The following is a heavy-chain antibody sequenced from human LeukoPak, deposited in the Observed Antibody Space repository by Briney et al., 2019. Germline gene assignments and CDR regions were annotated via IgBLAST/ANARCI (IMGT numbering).Heavy chain of an antibody. D-gene: IGHD5-24*01. J-gene: IGHJ6*03. CDR2: IYYSGST. Sequence: SETLSLTCTVSGGSISSYYWSWIRQPPGKGLEWIGYIYYSGSTYYNPSLRSRVPISVDTSKNQFSLKLSSVTAADTAVYYCARDGGRWLQSLDYYYYMDVWGKGTTVTVSS. CDR1: GGSISSYY. V-gene: IGHV4-59*12. CDR3: ARDGGRWLQSLDYYYYMDV.